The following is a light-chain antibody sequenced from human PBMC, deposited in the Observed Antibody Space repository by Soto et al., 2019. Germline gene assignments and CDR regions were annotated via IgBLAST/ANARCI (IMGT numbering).Light chain of an antibody. Sequence: QSVLTQPPSVSGAPGPRVTLSCTGSSSHIGAGYDVHWYQQLPGTAPKLLIYGNSNRPSGVPDRFSGSKSGTSASLAITGLQAEDEADYYCQSYDSSLSALFGGGTKVTVL. V-gene: IGLV1-40*01. CDR1: SSHIGAGYD. CDR3: QSYDSSLSAL. J-gene: IGLJ3*02. CDR2: GNS.